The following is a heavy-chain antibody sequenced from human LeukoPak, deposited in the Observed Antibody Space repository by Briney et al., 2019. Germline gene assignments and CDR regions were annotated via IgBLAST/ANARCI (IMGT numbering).Heavy chain of an antibody. CDR3: ARGIDQWESYNWFDP. D-gene: IGHD1-26*01. CDR2: INPNSGGT. J-gene: IGHJ5*02. Sequence: ALVKVSCKASGYTFTGYYMHWVRQAPGQGLEWMGWINPNSGGTNYAQKFQGRVTMTRDTSISTAYMELSRLRSDDTAVYYCARGIDQWESYNWFDPWGQGTLVTVSS. V-gene: IGHV1-2*02. CDR1: GYTFTGYY.